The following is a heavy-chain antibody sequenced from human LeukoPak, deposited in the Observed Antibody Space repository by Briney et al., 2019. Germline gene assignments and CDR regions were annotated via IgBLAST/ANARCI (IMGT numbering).Heavy chain of an antibody. CDR2: IYSGGST. D-gene: IGHD6-19*01. Sequence: GGSLRLSCAASGFTFSSHWMHWVRQAPGKGLEWVSVIYSGGSTYYADSVKGRFTISRDNSKNTLYLQMNSLRAEDTAVYYCARDLAVAGIGDGMDVWGQGTTVTVSS. CDR1: GFTFSSHW. J-gene: IGHJ6*02. CDR3: ARDLAVAGIGDGMDV. V-gene: IGHV3-53*01.